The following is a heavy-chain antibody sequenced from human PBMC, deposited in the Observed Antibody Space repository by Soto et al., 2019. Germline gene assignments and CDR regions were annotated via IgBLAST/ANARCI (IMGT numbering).Heavy chain of an antibody. CDR2: IRSKAYGGTT. J-gene: IGHJ4*02. Sequence: SLRLSCTASGFTFGDYAMSWFRQAPGKGLEWVGFIRSKAYGGTTEYAASVKGRFTISRDDSKSIAYLQMNSLKTEDTAVYYCTRDILEYSSSSDYFDYWGQGTLVTVSS. V-gene: IGHV3-49*03. CDR1: GFTFGDYA. D-gene: IGHD6-6*01. CDR3: TRDILEYSSSSDYFDY.